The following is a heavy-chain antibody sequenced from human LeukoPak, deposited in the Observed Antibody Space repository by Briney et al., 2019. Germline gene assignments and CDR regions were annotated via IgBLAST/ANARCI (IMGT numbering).Heavy chain of an antibody. CDR2: IYSGGST. Sequence: PGGSLTLSCPASGCTVSSNYLIWLRQPPAKGLAGVSVIYSGGSTYYADSVKGRFTISRDNSKNTLYLQMNSLRAEDTAVYYCARDYWFGDSDAFDIWGQGTMVTVSS. CDR1: GCTVSSNY. CDR3: ARDYWFGDSDAFDI. V-gene: IGHV3-53*01. J-gene: IGHJ3*02. D-gene: IGHD3-10*01.